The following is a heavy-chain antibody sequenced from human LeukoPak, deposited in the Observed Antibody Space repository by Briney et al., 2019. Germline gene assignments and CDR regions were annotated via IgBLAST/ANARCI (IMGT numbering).Heavy chain of an antibody. J-gene: IGHJ4*02. V-gene: IGHV3-7*01. Sequence: PGGSLRLSCASSGFTFSSYGMHWVRQAPGKGLEWVANIKQDGSEKYYVDSVKGRFTISRDNAENSLDLQMNSLRAEDTAVYYCARDAYCSGGSCYVYWGQGTLVTVSS. CDR3: ARDAYCSGGSCYVY. CDR1: GFTFSSYG. CDR2: IKQDGSEK. D-gene: IGHD2-15*01.